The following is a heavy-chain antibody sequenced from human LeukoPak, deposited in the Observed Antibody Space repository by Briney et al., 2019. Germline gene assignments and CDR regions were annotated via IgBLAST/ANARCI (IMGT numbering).Heavy chain of an antibody. CDR3: VRTFYDYVWGSYRPSFDY. J-gene: IGHJ4*02. V-gene: IGHV4-34*01. D-gene: IGHD3-16*02. CDR2: INHSGST. CDR1: GFTFSSYA. Sequence: GSLRLSCAASGFTFSSYAMSWIRQPPGKGLEWIGEINHSGSTNYNPSLKSRVTISVDTSKNQFSLKLSSVTAADTTVYYCVRTFYDYVWGSYRPSFDYWGQGTLVTVSS.